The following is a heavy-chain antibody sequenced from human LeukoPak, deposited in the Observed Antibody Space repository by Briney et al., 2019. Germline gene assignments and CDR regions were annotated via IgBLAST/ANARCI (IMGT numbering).Heavy chain of an antibody. D-gene: IGHD3-16*01. Sequence: SETLSLTCTVSGGSISSGGYYWSWIRQHPGKGLEWIGYIYYSGSTYYNPSLKSRVTISVDTSKNQFSLKLSSVIAADTAVYYCARHDALGPVANPTDYWGQGTLVTVSS. V-gene: IGHV4-31*03. CDR2: IYYSGST. J-gene: IGHJ4*02. CDR3: ARHDALGPVANPTDY. CDR1: GGSISSGGYY.